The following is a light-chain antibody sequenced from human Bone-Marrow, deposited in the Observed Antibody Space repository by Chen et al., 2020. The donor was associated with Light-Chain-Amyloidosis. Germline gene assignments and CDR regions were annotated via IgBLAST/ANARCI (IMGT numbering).Light chain of an antibody. CDR3: MQALQGPFT. CDR2: FGS. V-gene: IGKV2-28*01. Sequence: DIVMTQSPLSLPVTPGEPASISRRSSQSLLHSNGNTYLDWFLQKPGQSPQLLISFGSNRASGVPDRFSGSGSGTDFTLKISRVEAEDVGVYYCMQALQGPFTFGPGTKVDIK. J-gene: IGKJ3*01. CDR1: QSLLHSNGNTY.